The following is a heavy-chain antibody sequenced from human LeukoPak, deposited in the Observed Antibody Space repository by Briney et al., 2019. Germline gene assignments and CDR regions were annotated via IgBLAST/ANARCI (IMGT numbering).Heavy chain of an antibody. CDR2: IIPIFGTA. J-gene: IGHJ5*02. D-gene: IGHD3-10*01. CDR3: ASEAGSGSYHP. CDR1: GGTFSSYA. Sequence: ASVKVSCKASGGTFSSYAISWVRQAPGQGLEWMGGIIPIFGTANYAQKFQGRVTITTDESTSTAYMELSSLRSEDTAVYYCASEAGSGSYHPWGQGTLVTVSS. V-gene: IGHV1-69*05.